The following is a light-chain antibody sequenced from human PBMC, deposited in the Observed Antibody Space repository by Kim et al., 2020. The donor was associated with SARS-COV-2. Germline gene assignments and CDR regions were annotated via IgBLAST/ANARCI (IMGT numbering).Light chain of an antibody. CDR2: AAS. V-gene: IGKV1-39*01. Sequence: DIQMTQSPSSLSASVGDRVTITCRASQSISNYLNWYQQKPGKAPKLLIYAASSLQSGVPSRFSGSGSGTDFTLTISSLQPEDFANYYCQQSYSTPYTFGQGTKLEI. CDR3: QQSYSTPYT. J-gene: IGKJ2*01. CDR1: QSISNY.